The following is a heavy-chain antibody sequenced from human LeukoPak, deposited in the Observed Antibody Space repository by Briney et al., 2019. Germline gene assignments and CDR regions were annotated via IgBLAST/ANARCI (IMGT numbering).Heavy chain of an antibody. CDR2: INHSGST. D-gene: IGHD3-10*01. CDR1: GGSFSGYY. J-gene: IGHJ5*02. V-gene: IGHV4-34*01. CDR3: ARGVTMLRGVQPRHWFDP. Sequence: SETLSLTRAVYGGSFSGYYWSWIRQPPGKGLEWIGEINHSGSTNYNPSLKSRVTISVDTSKNQFSLKLSSVTAADTAVYYCARGVTMLRGVQPRHWFDPWGQGTLVTVSS.